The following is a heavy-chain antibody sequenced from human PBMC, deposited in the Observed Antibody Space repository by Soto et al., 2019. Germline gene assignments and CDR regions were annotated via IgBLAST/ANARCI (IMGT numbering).Heavy chain of an antibody. CDR2: IIPIFGTA. CDR1: GGTFSSYA. CDR3: ARDCSSTSCYNYYYYGMDV. Sequence: QVPLVQSGAEVKKPGSSVKVSCKASGGTFSSYAISWVRQAPGQGLEWMGGIIPIFGTANYAQKFQGRVTITADESTSTAYMELSSLRSEDTAVYYCARDCSSTSCYNYYYYGMDVWGQGTTVTVSS. D-gene: IGHD2-2*02. J-gene: IGHJ6*02. V-gene: IGHV1-69*01.